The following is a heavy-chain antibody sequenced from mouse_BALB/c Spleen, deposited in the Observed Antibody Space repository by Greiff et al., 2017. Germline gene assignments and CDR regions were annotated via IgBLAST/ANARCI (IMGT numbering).Heavy chain of an antibody. J-gene: IGHJ4*01. CDR1: GFTFSSYA. V-gene: IGHV5-6-5*01. CDR2: ISSGGST. CDR3: ARGDYDAMDY. Sequence: DVKLQESGGGLVKPGGSLKLSCAASGFTFSSYAMSWVRQTPEKRLEWVASISSGGSTYYPDSVKGRFTISRDNARNILYLQMSSLRSEDTAMYYYARGDYDAMDYWGQGTSVTVSS.